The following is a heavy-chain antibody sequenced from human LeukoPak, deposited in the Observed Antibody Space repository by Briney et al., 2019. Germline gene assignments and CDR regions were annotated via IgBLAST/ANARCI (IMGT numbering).Heavy chain of an antibody. CDR1: GGSISSSSYH. CDR3: ARLFQYSSSSRYFQH. CDR2: IYYLGIT. J-gene: IGHJ1*01. Sequence: SETLSLNCTVSGGSISSSSYHWGWIRQAPGRGLEWIGGIYYLGITYYNPSLNSRVTISVDTSNNLFSLRVSSVTAADTAVYYCARLFQYSSSSRYFQHWGQGTVITVSS. D-gene: IGHD6-6*01. V-gene: IGHV4-39*01.